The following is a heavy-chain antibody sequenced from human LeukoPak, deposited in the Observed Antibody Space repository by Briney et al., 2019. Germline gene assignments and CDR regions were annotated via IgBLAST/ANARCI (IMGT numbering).Heavy chain of an antibody. Sequence: GGSLRLSCAASGFTFSSYSMNWVRQAPGKGLEWVSSISSSSSYIYYADSVKGRFTISRDNAKNSLYPQMNSLRAEDTAVYYCARFQRITMIVVGSDYFDYWGQGTLVTVSS. D-gene: IGHD3-22*01. CDR3: ARFQRITMIVVGSDYFDY. CDR2: ISSSSSYI. J-gene: IGHJ4*02. V-gene: IGHV3-21*04. CDR1: GFTFSSYS.